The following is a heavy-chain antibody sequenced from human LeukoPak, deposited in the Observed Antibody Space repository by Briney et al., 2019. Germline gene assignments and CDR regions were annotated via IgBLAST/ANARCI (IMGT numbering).Heavy chain of an antibody. Sequence: GGSLRLSCAASGFPFSDVWMSWVRQAPGKGLEWVGRIKSKADGGTADYAAPLKGRFTFSRDDSKNTLYLEMKSLKTEDTAVYYCTTDWYYYDSSGYYPVFWGQGTLVTVSS. CDR1: GFPFSDVW. V-gene: IGHV3-15*01. J-gene: IGHJ4*02. CDR2: IKSKADGGTA. D-gene: IGHD3-22*01. CDR3: TTDWYYYDSSGYYPVF.